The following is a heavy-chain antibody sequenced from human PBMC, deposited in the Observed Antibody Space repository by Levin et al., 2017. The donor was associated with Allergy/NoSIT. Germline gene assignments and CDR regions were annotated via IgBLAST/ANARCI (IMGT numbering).Heavy chain of an antibody. CDR1: GFTFDDYA. D-gene: IGHD2-2*01. Sequence: GGSLRLSCAASGFTFDDYAMHWVRQAPGKGLEWVSSISRDSGDIGYAGSVKGRFTISRDNARNSLYLQMHSLRAEDTALYYCAKDGASILGPFCRSTSCSFDSWGQGTLVTVSS. CDR3: AKDGASILGPFCRSTSCSFDS. CDR2: ISRDSGDI. V-gene: IGHV3-9*01. J-gene: IGHJ4*02.